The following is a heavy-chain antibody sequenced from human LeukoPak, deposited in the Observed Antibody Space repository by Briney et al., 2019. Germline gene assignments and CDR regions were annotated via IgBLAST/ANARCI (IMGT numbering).Heavy chain of an antibody. CDR1: GFTFSNYW. J-gene: IGHJ6*03. Sequence: GGSLRLSCAASGFTFSNYWMNWVRQAPGKGLEWVANIKQDGSEKYYVDSVKGRFTISRDNAKNSLYLQMNSLRAEDTAVYYCARKVPPYYYYYMDVWGKGTTVTISS. V-gene: IGHV3-7*01. CDR2: IKQDGSEK. CDR3: ARKVPPYYYYYMDV.